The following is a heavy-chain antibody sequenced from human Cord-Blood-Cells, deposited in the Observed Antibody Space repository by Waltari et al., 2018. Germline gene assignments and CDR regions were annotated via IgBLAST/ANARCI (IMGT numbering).Heavy chain of an antibody. J-gene: IGHJ3*02. CDR3: ARDMQQLVRGAFDI. CDR1: GFTVSSNY. CDR2: IYSGGST. Sequence: EVQLVETGGGLIQPGGSLRRSCAASGFTVSSNYMSWVRQAPGKGLEWVSVIYSGGSTYYADSVKGRFTISRDNSKNTLYLQMNSLRAEDTAVYYCARDMQQLVRGAFDIWGQGTMVTVSS. D-gene: IGHD6-6*01. V-gene: IGHV3-53*02.